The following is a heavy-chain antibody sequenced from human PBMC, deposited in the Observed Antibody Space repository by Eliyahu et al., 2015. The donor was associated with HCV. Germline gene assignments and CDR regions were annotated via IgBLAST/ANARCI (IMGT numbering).Heavy chain of an antibody. J-gene: IGHJ3*01. CDR2: MNAGNGET. CDR3: ARDLAAGRQQANALDV. D-gene: IGHD6-13*01. Sequence: LEWMGWMNAGNGETKYSQKFQDRVTLNRDISASTVYMELSSLRSEDTALYFCARDLAAGRQQANALDVWGPGTMVIVSS. V-gene: IGHV1-3*01.